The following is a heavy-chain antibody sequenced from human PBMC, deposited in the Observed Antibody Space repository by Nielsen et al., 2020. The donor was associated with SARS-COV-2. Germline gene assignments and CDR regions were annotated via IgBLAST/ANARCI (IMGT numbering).Heavy chain of an antibody. V-gene: IGHV1-69*13. CDR3: ARSKVLGVIVHFDY. Sequence: SVKVSCKASGGSFSNYAISWVRQAPGQGLEWMGGIIPMFRSGNYAQNFQGRVTITADESTSIAYMELSSLRSEDTAMYYCARSKVLGVIVHFDYWGQGTLVTVSS. CDR1: GGSFSNYA. D-gene: IGHD2-21*01. J-gene: IGHJ4*02. CDR2: IIPMFRSG.